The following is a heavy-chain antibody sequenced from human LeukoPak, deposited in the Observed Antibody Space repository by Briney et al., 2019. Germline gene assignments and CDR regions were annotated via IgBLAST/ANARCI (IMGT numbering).Heavy chain of an antibody. CDR3: ARDSSSGWSYFDY. V-gene: IGHV4-4*02. CDR1: GGSISSSNW. Sequence: SETLSLTCAVSGGSISSSNWWSWVRQPPGKGLEWIGEIYHSGSTNYNPSLKSRVTISVDTSKNQFSLKLSSVTAADTAVYYCARDSSSGWSYFDYWGQGTLVTVSS. CDR2: IYHSGST. D-gene: IGHD6-19*01. J-gene: IGHJ4*02.